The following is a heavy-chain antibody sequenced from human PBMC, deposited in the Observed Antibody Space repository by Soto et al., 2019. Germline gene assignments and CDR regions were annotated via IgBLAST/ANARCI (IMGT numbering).Heavy chain of an antibody. D-gene: IGHD2-21*02. V-gene: IGHV4-59*12. Sequence: SETLSLTCTVSGSSISSYYWSWIRQPPGKGLEWIGYISYSGSTNYNPSLKSRVTISVDTSKNQFSLKLSSVTAADTAVYYCARVCGGDCHYGMDVWGQGTTVTVSS. J-gene: IGHJ6*02. CDR2: ISYSGST. CDR1: GSSISSYY. CDR3: ARVCGGDCHYGMDV.